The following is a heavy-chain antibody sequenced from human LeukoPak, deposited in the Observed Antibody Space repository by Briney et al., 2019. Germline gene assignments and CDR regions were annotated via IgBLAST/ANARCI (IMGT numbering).Heavy chain of an antibody. CDR3: ARGPSGRDFWSGYRHYYYGMDV. V-gene: IGHV4-34*01. CDR2: INHSGST. Sequence: PSETLSLTCAVYGGSFSGYYWSWVRQPPGKGLEWIGEINHSGSTNYNPSLKSRVTISVDTSKNQFSLKLSSVTAADTAVYYCARGPSGRDFWSGYRHYYYGMDVWGQGTTVTVSS. CDR1: GGSFSGYY. D-gene: IGHD3-3*01. J-gene: IGHJ6*02.